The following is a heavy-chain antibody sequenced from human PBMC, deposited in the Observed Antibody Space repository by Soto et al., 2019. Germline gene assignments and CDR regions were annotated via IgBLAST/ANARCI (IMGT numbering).Heavy chain of an antibody. D-gene: IGHD1-26*01. CDR1: GFTFSSYG. CDR2: IWYDGSNK. J-gene: IGHJ4*02. Sequence: QVQLVESGGGVVQPGRSLRLSCAASGFTFSSYGMHWVRQAPGKGLEWVAVIWYDGSNKYYADSVKGRFTISRDNSKNTLYLQMNSLRAEDTAVYYCARPRWVQWEQTGPIDYWGQGTLVTVSS. CDR3: ARPRWVQWEQTGPIDY. V-gene: IGHV3-33*01.